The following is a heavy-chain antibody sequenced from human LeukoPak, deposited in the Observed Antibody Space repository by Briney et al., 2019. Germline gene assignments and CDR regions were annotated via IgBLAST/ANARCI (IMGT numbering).Heavy chain of an antibody. V-gene: IGHV3-7*03. CDR3: ARARGGYDFDY. J-gene: IGHJ4*02. CDR2: IKQDGSEK. Sequence: GGSLRLSCAASRFTFSSYWMSWVRQAPGKGLEWVANIKQDGSEKYYVDSVKGRFTISRDNAKNSLYLQLNSLRAEDTAVYYCARARGGYDFDYWGQGTLATVSS. CDR1: RFTFSSYW. D-gene: IGHD5-12*01.